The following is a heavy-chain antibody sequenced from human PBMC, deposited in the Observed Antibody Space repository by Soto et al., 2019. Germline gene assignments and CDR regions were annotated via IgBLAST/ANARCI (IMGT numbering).Heavy chain of an antibody. J-gene: IGHJ5*02. CDR1: GGSISSYY. CDR3: ARSKEDSAYVWGSYRYYWFDP. Sequence: SETLTLTCTVSGGSISSYYWSWIRQHPGKGLEWIGYIYYSGSTNYNPSLKSRVTISVDTSKNQFSLKLSSVTAADTAVYYCARSKEDSAYVWGSYRYYWFDPWGQGTLVTVSS. V-gene: IGHV4-59*01. CDR2: IYYSGST. D-gene: IGHD3-16*02.